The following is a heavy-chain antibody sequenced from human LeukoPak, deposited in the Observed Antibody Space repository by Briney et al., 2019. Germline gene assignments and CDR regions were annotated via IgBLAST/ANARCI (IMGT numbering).Heavy chain of an antibody. D-gene: IGHD6-19*01. J-gene: IGHJ3*02. CDR2: ISGDGGST. CDR3: AREVAGGFDI. V-gene: IGHV3-74*01. CDR1: GFPFSSSW. Sequence: GGSLRLSCAASGFPFSSSWVHWVRQAPGKGLVWVSRISGDGGSTEYADSVKGRFAISRDNPKSTLFLQMNRLRAEDTAVYYCAREVAGGFDIWGQGTMVTVSS.